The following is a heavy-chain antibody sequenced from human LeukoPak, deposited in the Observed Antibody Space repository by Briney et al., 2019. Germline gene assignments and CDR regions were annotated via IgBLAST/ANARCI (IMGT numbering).Heavy chain of an antibody. CDR2: IYHSGST. CDR3: ARGRYSGTTYYLDY. J-gene: IGHJ4*02. D-gene: IGHD5-12*01. V-gene: IGHV4-4*02. CDR1: GGSISSSNW. Sequence: SETLSLTCAVSGGSISSSNWWSWVRQPPGKGLEWIGEIYHSGSTNYNPSLKSRVTISVDKSKNQFSLKLSSVTAADTAVYYCARGRYSGTTYYLDYWGQGTLVTVSS.